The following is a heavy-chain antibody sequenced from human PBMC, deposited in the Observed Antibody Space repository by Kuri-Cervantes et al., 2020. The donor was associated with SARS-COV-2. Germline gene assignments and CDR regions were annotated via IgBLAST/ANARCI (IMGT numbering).Heavy chain of an antibody. CDR1: RGTFSSYA. V-gene: IGHV1-69*13. CDR2: IIPIFGIA. J-gene: IGHJ6*02. D-gene: IGHD2-2*01. Sequence: SVKVSCKASRGTFSSYAISWVRQAPGQGLEWMGGIIPIFGIADYAQKFQGRVTITADESTSTAYMELSSLRSEDTAVYYCARDEDIVVVPAAVNYYYYGMDVWGQGTTVTVYS. CDR3: ARDEDIVVVPAAVNYYYYGMDV.